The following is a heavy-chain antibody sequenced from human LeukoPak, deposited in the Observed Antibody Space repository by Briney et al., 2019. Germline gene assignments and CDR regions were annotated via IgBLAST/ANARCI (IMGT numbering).Heavy chain of an antibody. Sequence: SETLSLTCSVSGGSISGYYRSWIRQPPGKGLEYIGYIYYSGSTNYNPSLNSRVTISVDTSKNQFSLKLSSVTAADTAVYYCARHYYDSSGYYIFDYWGQGTLVTDSS. CDR2: IYYSGST. V-gene: IGHV4-59*13. CDR1: GGSISGYY. J-gene: IGHJ4*02. D-gene: IGHD3-22*01. CDR3: ARHYYDSSGYYIFDY.